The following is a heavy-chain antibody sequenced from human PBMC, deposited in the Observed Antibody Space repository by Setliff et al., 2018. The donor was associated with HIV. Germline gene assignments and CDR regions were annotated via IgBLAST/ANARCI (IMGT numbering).Heavy chain of an antibody. CDR2: IYFSGST. V-gene: IGHV4-31*03. D-gene: IGHD4-17*01. CDR1: GGSISNGGYY. J-gene: IGHJ4*01. CDR3: AALTTGYYFDY. Sequence: SETLSLTCHVSGGSISNGGYYWSWIRQHPGTGLEWMAYIYFSGSTYYNPSLKSRVTVSLDMSKNQFPLRLSSVTAADTAVYYCAALTTGYYFDYWGQGTLVTVSS.